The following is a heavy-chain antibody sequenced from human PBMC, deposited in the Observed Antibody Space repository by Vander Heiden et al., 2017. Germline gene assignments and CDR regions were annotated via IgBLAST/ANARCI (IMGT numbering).Heavy chain of an antibody. CDR2: SYHSGST. Sequence: QVQLQESGPGLVNPSGTLSLTCAVSGGSISSRNCWSCVRQPPGTGLEWIGESYHSGSTNYNPALKSRVTISVDKSKNQFSLKLSSVTAADTAVYYCARVKGYDFMYYFDYWGQGTLVTVSS. J-gene: IGHJ4*02. V-gene: IGHV4-4*02. CDR1: GGSISSRNC. CDR3: ARVKGYDFMYYFDY. D-gene: IGHD3-22*01.